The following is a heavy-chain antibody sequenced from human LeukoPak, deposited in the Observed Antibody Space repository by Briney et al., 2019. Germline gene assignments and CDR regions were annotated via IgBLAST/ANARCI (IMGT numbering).Heavy chain of an antibody. V-gene: IGHV3-64*01. D-gene: IGHD3-3*01. CDR3: AREGYYDFWSGPLPLDY. J-gene: IGHJ4*02. Sequence: GGSLRLSCAASGFTFSSYAMHWVRQAPGKGLEYVSAISSNGGSTYYANSVKGRFTISRDNSKNTLYLQMGSLRAEDMAVYYCAREGYYDFWSGPLPLDYWGQGNLVTVSS. CDR1: GFTFSSYA. CDR2: ISSNGGST.